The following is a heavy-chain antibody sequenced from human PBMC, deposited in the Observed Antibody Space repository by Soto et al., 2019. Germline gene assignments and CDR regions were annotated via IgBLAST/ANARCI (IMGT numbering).Heavy chain of an antibody. V-gene: IGHV3-33*01. CDR3: ARPIISGSYHAFDI. CDR1: GFTFSSYG. CDR2: IWYDGSNK. J-gene: IGHJ3*02. Sequence: GGSLRLSCAASGFTFSSYGMHWVRQAPGKGLEWVAVIWYDGSNKCYADSVKGRFTISRDNSKNTLYLQMNSLRAEDTAVYYCARPIISGSYHAFDIWGQGTMVTVSS. D-gene: IGHD1-26*01.